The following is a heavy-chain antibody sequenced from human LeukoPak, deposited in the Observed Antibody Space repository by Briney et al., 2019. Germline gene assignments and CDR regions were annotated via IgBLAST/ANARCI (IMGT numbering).Heavy chain of an antibody. Sequence: SETLSLTCTVSGGTISSYYWSWLRQPPGKGLEWIGYIYYSGSTNYNPSLKSRVTISVDTSKNQFSLKLSSVTAADTAVYYCARDSRGAGPDFDYWGQGTLVTVSS. D-gene: IGHD6-19*01. V-gene: IGHV4-59*01. CDR2: IYYSGST. CDR1: GGTISSYY. J-gene: IGHJ4*02. CDR3: ARDSRGAGPDFDY.